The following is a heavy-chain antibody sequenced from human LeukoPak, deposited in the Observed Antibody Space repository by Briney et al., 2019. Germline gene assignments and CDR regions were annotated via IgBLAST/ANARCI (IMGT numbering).Heavy chain of an antibody. D-gene: IGHD3-10*01. Sequence: GASVKVSCKASGGTFSSYAISWVRQAPGQGLEWMGRIIPILGIANYAQKFQGRVTITADKSTNTAYMELSSLRSEDTAVYYCARDTELLWFGEYYYYGMDVWGQGTTVTVSS. V-gene: IGHV1-69*04. CDR1: GGTFSSYA. J-gene: IGHJ6*02. CDR2: IIPILGIA. CDR3: ARDTELLWFGEYYYYGMDV.